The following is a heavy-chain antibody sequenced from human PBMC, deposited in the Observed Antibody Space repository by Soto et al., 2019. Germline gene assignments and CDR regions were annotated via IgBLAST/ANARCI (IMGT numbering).Heavy chain of an antibody. CDR3: ASVTFGGVVLAH. V-gene: IGHV4-59*01. CDR2: IYFNGNT. J-gene: IGHJ4*02. D-gene: IGHD3-16*01. Sequence: PSETLSLTCGVSGFSIQTSYFWSWIRQPPGKGLEWIGYIYFNGNTNYNPSLKRRVTISIDTSKKQISLNLTSVTDADTAVYYCASVTFGGVVLAHWGQGTLVTVSS. CDR1: GFSIQTSYF.